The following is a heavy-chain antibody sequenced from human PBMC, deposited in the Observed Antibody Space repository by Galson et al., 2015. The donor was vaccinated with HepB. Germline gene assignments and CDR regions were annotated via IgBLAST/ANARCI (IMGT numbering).Heavy chain of an antibody. V-gene: IGHV1-3*01. D-gene: IGHD3-10*01. Sequence: SVKVSCKASGYTFTSYAMHWVRQAPGQRLEWMGWINAGNGNTKYSQKFQGRVTITRDTSASTAYMELSSLRSEDTAVYYCARVRLKFYYGSGNPQIYGMDVWGQGTTVTVSS. CDR2: INAGNGNT. J-gene: IGHJ6*02. CDR3: ARVRLKFYYGSGNPQIYGMDV. CDR1: GYTFTSYA.